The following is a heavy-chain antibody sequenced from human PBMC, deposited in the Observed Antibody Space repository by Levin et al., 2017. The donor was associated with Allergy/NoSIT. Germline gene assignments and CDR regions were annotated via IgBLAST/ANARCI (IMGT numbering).Heavy chain of an antibody. Sequence: GASVKVSCKASGGSFITYTFTWVRQAPGQGPEWMGGIIPVFSTANYAQKFEGRVTITADESTTTAFMELTSLTSEDTAMYYCATSRPGTTLDNWGQGTLVTVSS. D-gene: IGHD1-14*01. CDR1: GGSFITYT. CDR2: IIPVFSTA. CDR3: ATSRPGTTLDN. J-gene: IGHJ4*02. V-gene: IGHV1-69*13.